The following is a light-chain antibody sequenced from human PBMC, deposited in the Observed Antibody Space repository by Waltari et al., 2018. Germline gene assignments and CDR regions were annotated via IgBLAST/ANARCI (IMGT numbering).Light chain of an antibody. CDR2: TNT. CDR3: QSYDSGLSGVV. J-gene: IGLJ2*01. CDR1: SPNIGAGYD. V-gene: IGLV1-40*01. Sequence: QSVLTQPPSVSGAPGQRVTISCTGNSPNIGAGYDVHWDQQLPETTPKLHIYTNTSLPAVVPDLFSGARSGTSASLAISGLQAEDEADYYCQSYDSGLSGVVFGGGTKLTVL.